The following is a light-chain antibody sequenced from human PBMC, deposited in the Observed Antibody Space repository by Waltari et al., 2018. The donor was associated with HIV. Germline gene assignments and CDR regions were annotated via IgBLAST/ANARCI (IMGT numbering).Light chain of an antibody. CDR3: QQYYTTPLT. J-gene: IGKJ4*01. Sequence: DIVMTQSPDYLTVSLGERATINCKSTQNLLYDSNNKNYLAWYQQRPGQPPKLLIYWASTRESGVPDRFSGSGSGTDFTLTISSLQAEDVAVYYCQQYYTTPLTFGGGTKVEIK. CDR2: WAS. V-gene: IGKV4-1*01. CDR1: QNLLYDSNNKNY.